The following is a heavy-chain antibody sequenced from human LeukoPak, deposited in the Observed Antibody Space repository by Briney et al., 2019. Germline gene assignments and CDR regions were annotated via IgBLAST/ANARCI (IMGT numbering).Heavy chain of an antibody. Sequence: GGSLRLSCAASGFTFSSYAMSWVRQAPGKRLEWVSAISGSGGSTYYADSVKGRFTISRDNSKNTLYLQMNSLRAEDTAVYYCAKDERNWNYNLASQTYDWGQGTLVTVSS. V-gene: IGHV3-23*01. D-gene: IGHD1-7*01. CDR2: ISGSGGST. CDR1: GFTFSSYA. J-gene: IGHJ4*02. CDR3: AKDERNWNYNLASQTYD.